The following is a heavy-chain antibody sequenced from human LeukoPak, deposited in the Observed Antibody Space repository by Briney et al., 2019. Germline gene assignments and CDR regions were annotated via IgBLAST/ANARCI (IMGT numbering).Heavy chain of an antibody. D-gene: IGHD3-10*01. CDR3: AKHRGGRRYYYYYYMDV. CDR1: GFTFSSYA. CDR2: ISGSGGST. J-gene: IGHJ6*03. V-gene: IGHV3-23*01. Sequence: GGSLRLSCAASGFTFSSYAMSWVRQAPGKGLEWVSGISGSGGSTYYADSVKGRFTISRDNSKNTLYLQMNSLRAEDTAVYYCAKHRGGRRYYYYYYMDVWGKGTTVTVSS.